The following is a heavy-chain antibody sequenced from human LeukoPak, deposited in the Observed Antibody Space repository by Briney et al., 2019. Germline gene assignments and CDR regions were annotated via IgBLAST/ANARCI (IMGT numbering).Heavy chain of an antibody. CDR2: IYYSGST. J-gene: IGHJ4*02. CDR1: GGSISSGDYY. D-gene: IGHD3-10*01. Sequence: SLTLSLTCTVSGGSISSGDYYWSWIRQPPGKGLEWIGYIYYSGSTYYNPSLKSRVTISVDTSKNQFSLKLSSVTAADTAVYYCASGVLWFGELLSQFDYWGQGTLVTVSS. CDR3: ASGVLWFGELLSQFDY. V-gene: IGHV4-30-4*01.